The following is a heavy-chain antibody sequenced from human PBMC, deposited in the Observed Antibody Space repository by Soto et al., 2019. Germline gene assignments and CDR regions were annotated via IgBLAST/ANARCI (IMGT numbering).Heavy chain of an antibody. CDR1: GYTFTSYG. V-gene: IGHV1-18*01. D-gene: IGHD6-13*01. Sequence: ASVKVSCKASGYTFTSYGISWVRQAPGQGLEWMGWISAYNGNTNYAQKLQGRVTMTTDTSTSTAYMELRSLRSDDTAVYYCARGISFVAAAGTSDYYYYYGMDVWGQGTTVTVSS. CDR2: ISAYNGNT. J-gene: IGHJ6*02. CDR3: ARGISFVAAAGTSDYYYYYGMDV.